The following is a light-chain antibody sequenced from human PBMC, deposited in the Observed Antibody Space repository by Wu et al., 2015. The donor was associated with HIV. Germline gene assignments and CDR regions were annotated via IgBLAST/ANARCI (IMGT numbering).Light chain of an antibody. V-gene: IGKV3-20*01. CDR1: QSVDNNY. CDR3: HQYGSFPSYT. J-gene: IGKJ2*01. Sequence: EIVLTQSPDTLSLSPGERATFSCRASQSVDNNYLAWYQHKPGQAPRLLIYGASTRATGIPDRFSGSGSGADFTLTISRLEPEDFAVYYCHQYGSFPSYTFGQGTQLENK. CDR2: GAS.